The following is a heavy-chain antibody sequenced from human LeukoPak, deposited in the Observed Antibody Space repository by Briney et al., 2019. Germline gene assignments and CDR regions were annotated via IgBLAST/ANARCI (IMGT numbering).Heavy chain of an antibody. Sequence: ASVKVSCKASGYTFTGYYMHWVRQAPGQGLEWMGWIDPNSGGTNYAQKFQGRVTMTRDTSISTAYMELSRLRSDDTAVYYCARELFLNYPFDYWGQRTLVTVSS. J-gene: IGHJ4*02. CDR3: ARELFLNYPFDY. D-gene: IGHD1-7*01. V-gene: IGHV1-2*02. CDR1: GYTFTGYY. CDR2: IDPNSGGT.